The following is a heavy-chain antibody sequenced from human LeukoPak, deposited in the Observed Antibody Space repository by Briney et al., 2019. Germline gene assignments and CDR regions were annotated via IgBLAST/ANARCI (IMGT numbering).Heavy chain of an antibody. CDR3: ARESSSGWY. V-gene: IGHV3-23*01. CDR2: ISGNGGST. D-gene: IGHD6-19*01. Sequence: PGGSLRLSCAASGFTFSNYAMSWVRQAPGKGLEWVSGISGNGGSTYYADSVKGRFTISRDNSKNTLYLQMNSLRAEDTAVYYCARESSSGWYWGQGTLVTVSS. J-gene: IGHJ4*02. CDR1: GFTFSNYA.